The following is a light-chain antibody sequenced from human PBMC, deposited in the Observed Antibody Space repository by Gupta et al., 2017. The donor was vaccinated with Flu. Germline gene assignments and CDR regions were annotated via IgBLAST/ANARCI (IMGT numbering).Light chain of an antibody. CDR1: SSDVGGYNY. V-gene: IGLV2-14*01. CDR2: EVS. J-gene: IGLJ1*01. CDR3: SSLTTSITYV. Sequence: QSPLTQPASLSGSPGQPITISCTGPSSDVGGYNYVSWYQQHPGKVPRLMIHEVSNRPSGVSNRFSGSKSGNTASLTISGLQAEDEADYYCSSLTTSITYVFGTGTKVTVL.